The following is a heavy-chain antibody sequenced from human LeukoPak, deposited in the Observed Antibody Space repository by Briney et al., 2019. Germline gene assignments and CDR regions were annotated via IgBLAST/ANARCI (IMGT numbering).Heavy chain of an antibody. D-gene: IGHD6-19*01. CDR2: MYNRGCT. CDR3: GRAEKAVTGTRDY. Sequence: PSETLSLPCTVSGHSLSNYYRSWIRQSPGKDLEWIGYMYNRGCTIYNSYLKGRVPISTDPSQHQFSLRLTSLTASEPGVYYWGRAEKAVTGTRDYWGQGTLITVSS. J-gene: IGHJ4*02. V-gene: IGHV4-59*01. CDR1: GHSLSNYY.